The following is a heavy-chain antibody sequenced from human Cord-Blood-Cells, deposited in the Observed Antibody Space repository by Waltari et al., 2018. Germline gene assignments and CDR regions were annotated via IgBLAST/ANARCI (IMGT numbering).Heavy chain of an antibody. CDR2: KKQDGIEK. Sequence: EVQLVESGGGLVQPGGSLRLSCAASGFPFSSYWMSWVRQVPGKGLQWVGNKKQDGIEKYYGDAVKGRFTISRDNAKNSLYLQMNSLRAEDTAVDYCARDSVYGDFDYWGQGTLVTVSS. V-gene: IGHV3-7*01. J-gene: IGHJ4*02. CDR3: ARDSVYGDFDY. D-gene: IGHD5-12*01. CDR1: GFPFSSYW.